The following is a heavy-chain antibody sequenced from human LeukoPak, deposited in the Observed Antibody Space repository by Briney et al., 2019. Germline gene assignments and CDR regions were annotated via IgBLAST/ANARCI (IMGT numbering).Heavy chain of an antibody. CDR2: IYYSGST. J-gene: IGHJ5*02. CDR1: GGSISSSSYY. V-gene: IGHV4-39*01. Sequence: KPSETLSLTCTVSGGSISSSSYYWGWIRQPPGKGLEWIGSIYYSGSTYYNPSLKSRVTISVDTSKNQFSLKLSSVTAADTAVYYCARMPYFWSGYFVVPWGQGTLVTVSS. D-gene: IGHD3-3*01. CDR3: ARMPYFWSGYFVVP.